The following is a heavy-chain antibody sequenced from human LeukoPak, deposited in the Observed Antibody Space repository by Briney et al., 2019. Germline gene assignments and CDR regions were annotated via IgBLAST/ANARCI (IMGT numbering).Heavy chain of an antibody. CDR2: IFYTGNT. CDR3: ARSIAAANSYYYYYMDV. J-gene: IGHJ6*03. CDR1: GGSISSSSYY. D-gene: IGHD6-13*01. V-gene: IGHV4-39*07. Sequence: SETLSLTCTVSGGSISSSSYYWGWIRQPPGKGLEWIGSIFYTGNTHYNPSLKSRVTISVDTSKNQFSLKLSSVTAADTAVYYCARSIAAANSYYYYYMDVWGKGTTVTVSS.